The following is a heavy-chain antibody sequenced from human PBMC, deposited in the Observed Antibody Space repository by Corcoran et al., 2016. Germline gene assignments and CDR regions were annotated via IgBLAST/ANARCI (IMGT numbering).Heavy chain of an antibody. V-gene: IGHV4-34*01. CDR3: ARGWFMAVAGRKKGYNWIDP. Sequence: QVQLQQWGAGLLKPSETLSLTCAVYGGSFSGYYWSWIRQPPGKGLEWIGEINHSGSTNYNPSLKSRVTISVDTSKNQFSLKLSSVTAADTAVYYCARGWFMAVAGRKKGYNWIDPWGQGTLVTVSS. D-gene: IGHD6-19*01. CDR1: GGSFSGYY. J-gene: IGHJ5*02. CDR2: INHSGST.